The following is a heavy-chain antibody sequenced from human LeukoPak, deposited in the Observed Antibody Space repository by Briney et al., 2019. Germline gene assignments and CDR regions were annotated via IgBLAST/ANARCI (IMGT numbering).Heavy chain of an antibody. J-gene: IGHJ4*02. CDR1: GFTFSSNG. Sequence: GGSLRLSCAASGFTFSSNGMQWVRQAPGKGLEWVALIWYDGSKKYYADSVKGRFTVSRDNSENTLYLQLNSLRAEDTAIYYCARLQGVSTFDYWGQGTLVTVSS. CDR3: ARLQGVSTFDY. D-gene: IGHD5/OR15-5a*01. V-gene: IGHV3-33*01. CDR2: IWYDGSKK.